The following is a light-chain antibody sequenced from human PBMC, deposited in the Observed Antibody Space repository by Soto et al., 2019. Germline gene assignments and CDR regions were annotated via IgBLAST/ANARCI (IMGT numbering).Light chain of an antibody. V-gene: IGKV1-9*01. CDR2: PAS. Sequence: DIQLTQSPSFLSASVGDPVTVSCRASQDISTSLAWFQQKAGKVPQLLVYPASTLQDGVPSRFSGSGSGTYFTLTINNLQAEDFATYYCQHLRTYPFSFGQGTKLDIK. CDR3: QHLRTYPFS. J-gene: IGKJ2*03. CDR1: QDISTS.